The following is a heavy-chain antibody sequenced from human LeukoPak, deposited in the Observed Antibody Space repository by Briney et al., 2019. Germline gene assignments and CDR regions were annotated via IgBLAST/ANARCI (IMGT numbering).Heavy chain of an antibody. CDR1: GFTVSSNY. J-gene: IGHJ6*03. CDR2: IYSGGRT. Sequence: GGSLRLSCAASGFTVSSNYMSWVRQAPGKGLEWVSVIYSGGRTYYADSVKGRFTISRDNSKNTLYLQMNSLRAEDTAVYYCARVYYYYMDVWGKGTTVTISS. CDR3: ARVYYYYMDV. V-gene: IGHV3-66*01.